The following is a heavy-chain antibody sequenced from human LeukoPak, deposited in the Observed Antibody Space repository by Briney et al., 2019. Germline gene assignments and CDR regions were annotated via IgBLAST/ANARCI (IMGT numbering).Heavy chain of an antibody. Sequence: ASVKVSCKASGYTFTSYAMNWVRQAPGQGLEWTGWINTNTGNPTYAQGFTGRFVFSLDTSVSTAYLQISSLKAEDTAVYYCARDLRRAVYYYGSGSDNWFDPWGQGTLVTVSS. CDR2: INTNTGNP. D-gene: IGHD3-10*01. CDR1: GYTFTSYA. V-gene: IGHV7-4-1*02. J-gene: IGHJ5*02. CDR3: ARDLRRAVYYYGSGSDNWFDP.